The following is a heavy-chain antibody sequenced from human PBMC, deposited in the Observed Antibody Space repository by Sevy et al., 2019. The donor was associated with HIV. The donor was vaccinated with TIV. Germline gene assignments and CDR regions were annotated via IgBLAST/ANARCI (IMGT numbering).Heavy chain of an antibody. V-gene: IGHV1-18*01. Sequence: ASVKVSCKASGYTFTSYGISWVRQAPGQGLEWMGWISAYNGNTNYAQKLQGRVTMTTDTSTRTAYMELRSLRSDDTAVYYCAREGHYYDSSGYYFEFDYWGQGTLVTVSS. CDR1: GYTFTSYG. J-gene: IGHJ4*02. CDR2: ISAYNGNT. D-gene: IGHD3-22*01. CDR3: AREGHYYDSSGYYFEFDY.